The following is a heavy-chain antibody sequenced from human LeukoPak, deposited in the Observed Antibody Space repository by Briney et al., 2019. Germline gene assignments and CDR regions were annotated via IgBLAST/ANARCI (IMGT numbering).Heavy chain of an antibody. Sequence: GGSLRLSCAASGFSFSVYWMHWVRQAPGKGPVWVSRIKTDGCITDYADSVKGRFTISRDNAKNSLYLQMNSLRAEDTAVYYCARVIPLVKRWELLGAFDIWGQGTMVTVSS. CDR1: GFSFSVYW. CDR2: IKTDGCIT. D-gene: IGHD1-26*01. V-gene: IGHV3-74*01. J-gene: IGHJ3*02. CDR3: ARVIPLVKRWELLGAFDI.